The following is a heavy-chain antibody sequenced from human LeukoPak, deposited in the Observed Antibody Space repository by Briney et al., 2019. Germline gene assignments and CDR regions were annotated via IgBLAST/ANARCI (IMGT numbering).Heavy chain of an antibody. J-gene: IGHJ3*02. D-gene: IGHD6-13*01. CDR1: GGSISSYY. Sequence: PSETLSLTCTVSGGSISSYYRSWIRQPAGKGLEWIGRIYTSGSTNYNPSLKSRVTMSVDTSKNQFSLKLSSVTAADTAVYYCAREIGSSWYAVDAFDIWGQGTMVTVSS. V-gene: IGHV4-4*07. CDR2: IYTSGST. CDR3: AREIGSSWYAVDAFDI.